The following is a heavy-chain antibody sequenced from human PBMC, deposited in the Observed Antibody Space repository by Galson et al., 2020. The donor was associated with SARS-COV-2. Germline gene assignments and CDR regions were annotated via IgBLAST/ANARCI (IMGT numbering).Heavy chain of an antibody. CDR1: GYTLTSHG. Sequence: ASVTVSCKASGYTLTSHGISWVRQAPGQRLEWMGWISAYNDNTNYAQKLQGRDTITTDTSTSTAYMELRSLRSDDTAVYYCARVTDYYFGYWGQGTMVTVSS. J-gene: IGHJ3*01. CDR3: ARVTDYYFGY. V-gene: IGHV1-18*04. CDR2: ISAYNDNT. D-gene: IGHD3-22*01.